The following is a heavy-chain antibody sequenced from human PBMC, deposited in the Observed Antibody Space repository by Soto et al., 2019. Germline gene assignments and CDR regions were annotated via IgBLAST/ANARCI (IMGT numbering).Heavy chain of an antibody. CDR2: IKSKTDGGTT. D-gene: IGHD3-3*01. J-gene: IGHJ6*02. CDR3: TTTYDFWSDYYGMDV. V-gene: IGHV3-15*01. Sequence: PGGSLRLSCAASGFTFSNAWMSWVRQAPGKGLEWVGRIKSKTDGGTTDYAAPVKGRFTISRDDSKNTLYLQMNSLKTEDTAVYYCTTTYDFWSDYYGMDVWGQGTTVTSP. CDR1: GFTFSNAW.